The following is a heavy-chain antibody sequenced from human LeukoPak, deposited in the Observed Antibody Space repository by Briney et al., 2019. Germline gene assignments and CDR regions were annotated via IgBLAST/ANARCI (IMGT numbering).Heavy chain of an antibody. CDR3: AKERRGVRTDY. CDR2: ISYDGSNK. J-gene: IGHJ4*02. V-gene: IGHV3-30*18. Sequence: GGSLRLSCAASGFTFSSYGMHWVRQAPGKGLEWVAGISYDGSNKYYADSVKRRFTISRDNSKNTLYLQMNSLRAEDTAVYYCAKERRGVRTDYWGQGTLVTVSS. CDR1: GFTFSSYG.